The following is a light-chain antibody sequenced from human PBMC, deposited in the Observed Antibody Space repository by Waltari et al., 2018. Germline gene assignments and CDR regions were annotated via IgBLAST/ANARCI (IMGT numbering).Light chain of an antibody. V-gene: IGLV1-40*01. CDR1: SSNLGAGYD. J-gene: IGLJ2*01. Sequence: QSGLTQPPPVSGAPGQRVTIACTGRSSNLGAGYDVHWKQLLPGSAPKLLIYGNTNRPSGVPDRFSGSKSGTSASLAITGLQAGDEADYYCQSYDSSLSTSVFGGGTKLSVL. CDR2: GNT. CDR3: QSYDSSLSTSV.